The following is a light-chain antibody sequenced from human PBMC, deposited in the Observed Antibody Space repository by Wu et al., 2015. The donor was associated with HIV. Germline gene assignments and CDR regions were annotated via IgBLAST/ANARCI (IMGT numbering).Light chain of an antibody. V-gene: IGKV3-20*01. Sequence: EIVLTQSPGTLSLSPGERATLSCRASQSVSSNYLAWYQQKPGQAPRLLIYGASNRATGIPDRLSGSGSGTDFTLTIRRLEPEDFAVYYCQQYGSSLYSFGQGTKLEIK. J-gene: IGKJ2*03. CDR1: QSVSSNY. CDR2: GAS. CDR3: QQYGSSLYS.